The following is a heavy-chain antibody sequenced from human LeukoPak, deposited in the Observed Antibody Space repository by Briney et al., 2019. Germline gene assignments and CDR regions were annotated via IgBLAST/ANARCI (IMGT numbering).Heavy chain of an antibody. D-gene: IGHD3-9*01. CDR1: GGSISSYY. J-gene: IGHJ4*02. CDR3: ARGLGSRGFDY. CDR2: IYYSGST. V-gene: IGHV4-59*01. Sequence: SSETLSLTCTVSGGSISSYYWSWIRQPPGKGLEWIGYIYYSGSTNYNPSLKSRVTISVDTSKNQFSLKLSSVTAADTAVYYCARGLGSRGFDYWGQGTLVTVSS.